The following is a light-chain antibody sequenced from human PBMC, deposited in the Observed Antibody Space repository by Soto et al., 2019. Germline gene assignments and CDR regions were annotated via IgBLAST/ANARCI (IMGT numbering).Light chain of an antibody. V-gene: IGLV2-14*01. CDR1: SSDIGAYKY. CDR3: SSYTSSDTPYV. CDR2: VNS. J-gene: IGLJ1*01. Sequence: QSALTQPASVSGSPGQSITISCTGTSSDIGAYKYVYWYQQHPDKAPKLIIFVNSNRPSGISNRFSASKSGNTASLTISGLQAEDEADYYCSSYTSSDTPYVFGTGTKLTVL.